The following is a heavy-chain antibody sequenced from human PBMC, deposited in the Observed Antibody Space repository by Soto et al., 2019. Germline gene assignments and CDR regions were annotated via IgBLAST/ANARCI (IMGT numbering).Heavy chain of an antibody. V-gene: IGHV3-30-3*01. J-gene: IGHJ6*02. CDR2: ISYDGSNK. D-gene: IGHD2-15*01. CDR3: ARGDREDIAVVVGVRPGEYGVDV. Sequence: QVQLVESGGGVVQPGRSLRLSCAASGFTFRNYAMHWVRQAPGKGLECVAVISYDGSNKFYRDYVKGRFTISRDNSKNKLYLQINSLRYEDTAVYYCARGDREDIAVVVGVRPGEYGVDVWGQGTTLTVSS. CDR1: GFTFRNYA.